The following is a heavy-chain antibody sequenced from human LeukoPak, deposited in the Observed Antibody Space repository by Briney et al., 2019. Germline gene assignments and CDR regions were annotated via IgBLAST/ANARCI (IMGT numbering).Heavy chain of an antibody. V-gene: IGHV4-31*03. CDR1: GGSISSGGYY. Sequence: PSQTLSLTCTVSGGSISSGGYYWSWIRQHPGKGLEWIGYIYYSGSTYYNPSLKSRVTISVDTSKNQFSPKLSSVTAADTAVYYCATEGPIIVGAITHFDYWGQGTLVTVSS. CDR2: IYYSGST. CDR3: ATEGPIIVGAITHFDY. J-gene: IGHJ4*02. D-gene: IGHD1-26*01.